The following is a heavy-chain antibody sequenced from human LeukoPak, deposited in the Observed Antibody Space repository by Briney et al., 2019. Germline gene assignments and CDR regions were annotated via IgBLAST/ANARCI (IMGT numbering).Heavy chain of an antibody. J-gene: IGHJ4*02. D-gene: IGHD2-15*01. CDR1: GFTFSDYH. CDR3: VRDIGSYYFDY. Sequence: GGSLRLSCAASGFTFSDYHMTWIRQAPGKGLEWVSYISGSSIYTRYADSVRGRFTISRDNAKNSLYLQMNSLRAEDTALYYCVRDIGSYYFDYGGRETLVTVSS. CDR2: ISGSSIYT. V-gene: IGHV3-11*05.